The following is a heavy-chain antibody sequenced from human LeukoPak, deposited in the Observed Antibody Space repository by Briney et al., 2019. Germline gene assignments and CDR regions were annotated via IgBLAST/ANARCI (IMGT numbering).Heavy chain of an antibody. CDR3: AREDYYGSGSLDY. CDR2: IYSGGST. D-gene: IGHD3-10*01. CDR1: GFTVSSNY. Sequence: GGSLRLSCAASGFTVSSNYMSWVRQAPGKGLEWVSVIYSGGSTYYADSVKGRFTISRDNSKNTLYLQMNSLRAEDTAVYYCAREDYYGSGSLDYWGQGILVTVSS. J-gene: IGHJ4*02. V-gene: IGHV3-53*01.